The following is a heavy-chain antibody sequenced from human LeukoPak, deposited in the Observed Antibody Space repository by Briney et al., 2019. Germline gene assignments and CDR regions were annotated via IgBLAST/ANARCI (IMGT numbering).Heavy chain of an antibody. D-gene: IGHD3-3*01. CDR3: ARVQYDFWSGYPLGWFDP. CDR1: GGSISSGSYY. Sequence: NPSQTLSLTCTVSGGSISSGSYYWSWIRQPAGKGLEWIVRIYTSGSTNYNPSLKSRVTISVDTSKNQFSLKLSSVTAADTAVYYCARVQYDFWSGYPLGWFDPWGQGTLVTVSS. CDR2: IYTSGST. J-gene: IGHJ5*02. V-gene: IGHV4-61*02.